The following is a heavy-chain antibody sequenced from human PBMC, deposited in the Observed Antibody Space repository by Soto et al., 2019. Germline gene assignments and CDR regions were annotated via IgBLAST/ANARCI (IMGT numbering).Heavy chain of an antibody. J-gene: IGHJ6*02. CDR3: ARGVDNGVDV. CDR1: GYTFTSYD. D-gene: IGHD2-8*01. CDR2: MSPNSGAT. Sequence: QVQLVQSGAEVTKPGASVKVSCKASGYTFTSYDINWVRQATGQGLEWMGWMSPNSGATGYAQKFXGXGXMXGDTSISTVYMELSNLRSEDTAIYYCARGVDNGVDVWGQGSTVTVSS. V-gene: IGHV1-8*01.